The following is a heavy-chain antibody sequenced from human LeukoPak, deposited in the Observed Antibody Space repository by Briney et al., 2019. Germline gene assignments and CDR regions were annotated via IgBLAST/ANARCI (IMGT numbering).Heavy chain of an antibody. CDR3: AYDNGDSGGKY. D-gene: IGHD3-22*01. V-gene: IGHV2-70*11. J-gene: IGHJ4*02. CDR2: IDWDDEK. CDR1: GFSLSTRGMC. Sequence: SGPALVKPTQTVTLTCTFSGFSLSTRGMCVSWIRQPPGKALEWLARIDWDDEKYYSASLKTRLTISKDSSRNQVVLTMTNMDPVDTATYYCAYDNGDSGGKYWGQGILVTVSS.